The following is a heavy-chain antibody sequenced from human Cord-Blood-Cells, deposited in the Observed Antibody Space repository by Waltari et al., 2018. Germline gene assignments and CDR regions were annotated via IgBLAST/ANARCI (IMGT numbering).Heavy chain of an antibody. Sequence: QVQLQESGPGLVKPSETLSLTCTVSGYSISSGYYWGWIRQPPGQGLEWIRSIYHSGSTYYNPSLKSRVTISVDTSKNHFSLKLSSVTAADTAVYYCAIAALGSHDAFDIWGQGTMVTVSS. CDR1: GYSISSGYY. CDR2: IYHSGST. D-gene: IGHD7-27*01. CDR3: AIAALGSHDAFDI. J-gene: IGHJ3*02. V-gene: IGHV4-38-2*02.